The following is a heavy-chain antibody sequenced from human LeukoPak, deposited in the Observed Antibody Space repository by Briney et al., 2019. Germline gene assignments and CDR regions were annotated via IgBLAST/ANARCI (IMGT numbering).Heavy chain of an antibody. D-gene: IGHD3-22*01. J-gene: IGHJ4*02. CDR1: GFTFSSYA. Sequence: PGGSLRLSCAASGFTFSSYAMSWVRQAPGKGLEWVSAISGSGGSTYYADSVKGRFPISRDNSKNTLYLQMNSLRAEDTAVYYCAKGGDSSGYLYYFDYWGQGTLVTVSS. CDR3: AKGGDSSGYLYYFDY. V-gene: IGHV3-23*01. CDR2: ISGSGGST.